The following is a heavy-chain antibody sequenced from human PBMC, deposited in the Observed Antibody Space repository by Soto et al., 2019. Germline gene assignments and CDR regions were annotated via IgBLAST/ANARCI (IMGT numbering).Heavy chain of an antibody. D-gene: IGHD3-22*01. Sequence: ASVRVSCTASGYTFTSYGISWVPKAPGQGLEWMGWTSAYNGNTNYAQKLQGRVTMTTDTATSTAYMELRSLRSDDTAVYYCGREKGYGRSGYQGDAFDIWG. V-gene: IGHV1-18*04. CDR1: GYTFTSYG. CDR3: GREKGYGRSGYQGDAFDI. CDR2: TSAYNGNT. J-gene: IGHJ3*02.